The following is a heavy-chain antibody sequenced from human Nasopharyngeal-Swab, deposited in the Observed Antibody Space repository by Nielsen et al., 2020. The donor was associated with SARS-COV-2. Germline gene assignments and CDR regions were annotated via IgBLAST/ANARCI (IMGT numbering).Heavy chain of an antibody. Sequence: GESLKISCAASGFIFSTYTMNWVRQAPGKGLEWLSSIRSSTSYIYYADSVKVRFTISRDNAKNSLYLQMNSLRTEDTAVSYCATSGYSSGWIFWGQGTLVTVSS. CDR1: GFIFSTYT. CDR3: ATSGYSSGWIF. V-gene: IGHV3-21*01. J-gene: IGHJ4*02. D-gene: IGHD6-19*01. CDR2: IRSSTSYI.